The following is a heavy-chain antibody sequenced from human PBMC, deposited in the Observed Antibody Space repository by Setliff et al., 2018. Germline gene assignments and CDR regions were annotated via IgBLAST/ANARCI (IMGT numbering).Heavy chain of an antibody. V-gene: IGHV4-34*01. CDR1: GFTFSTYG. J-gene: IGHJ6*02. D-gene: IGHD6-6*01. CDR2: IKHSGST. CDR3: ASIAARYYYGMDV. Sequence: SETLSLSCAASGFTFSTYGLNWIRQPPGKGLEWIGEIKHSGSTNYNPSLKSRVTISVDTSKNQFSLKLSSVTAADTAVYYCASIAARYYYGMDVWGQGTTVTVSS.